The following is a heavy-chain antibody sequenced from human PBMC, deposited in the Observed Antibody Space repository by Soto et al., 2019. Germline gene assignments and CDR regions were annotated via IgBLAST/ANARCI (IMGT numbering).Heavy chain of an antibody. D-gene: IGHD6-6*01. CDR2: ISAYNGNT. Sequence: ASVKVSCKASGYTFTSYGISWVRQAPGQGLEWMGWISAYNGNTNYAQKLQGRVTMTTDTSTSTAYMELRSLRSDDTAVYYCARAFVYSSSSFDGAGDIAEFEQDNWFDPWGQGTLVTVSS. CDR1: GYTFTSYG. CDR3: ARAFVYSSSSFDGAGDIAEFEQDNWFDP. J-gene: IGHJ5*02. V-gene: IGHV1-18*01.